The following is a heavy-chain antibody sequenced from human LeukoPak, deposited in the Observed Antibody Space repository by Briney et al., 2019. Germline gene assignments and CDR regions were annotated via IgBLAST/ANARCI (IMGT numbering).Heavy chain of an antibody. CDR3: ASGPDSSGWFVDWFDP. V-gene: IGHV6-1*01. CDR1: GDSVSSNSAA. Sequence: SQTLSLTSAISGDSVSSNSAAWNWIRQSPSRGLEWLGRTYYRSKWYNDYAVSVKSRITINPDTSKNQFSLQLNSVTPEDTAVYYCASGPDSSGWFVDWFDPWGQGTLVTVSS. D-gene: IGHD6-19*01. J-gene: IGHJ5*02. CDR2: TYYRSKWYN.